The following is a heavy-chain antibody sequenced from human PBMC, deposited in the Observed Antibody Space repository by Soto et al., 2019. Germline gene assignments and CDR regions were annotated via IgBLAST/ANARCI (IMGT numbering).Heavy chain of an antibody. V-gene: IGHV3-23*01. J-gene: IGHJ4*02. CDR3: AKRPLTAAGFDY. D-gene: IGHD6-13*01. Sequence: EVQLLESGGGLVQPGGSLRLSCAASGFTFSNYAMTWVRQAPGKGLEWVSVITGSGGGTYFVDSVKGRFTISRDNSKNTVYLQMNSLRAEDTAVYYCAKRPLTAAGFDYWGQGTLVTVYS. CDR1: GFTFSNYA. CDR2: ITGSGGGT.